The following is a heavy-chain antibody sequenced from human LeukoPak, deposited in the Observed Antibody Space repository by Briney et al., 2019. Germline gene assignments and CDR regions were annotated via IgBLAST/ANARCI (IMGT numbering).Heavy chain of an antibody. CDR1: GFTFSDYY. D-gene: IGHD4-17*01. CDR3: ARNWATVTSPCFDY. J-gene: IGHJ4*02. V-gene: IGHV3-11*01. CDR2: ISSSGSTI. Sequence: PGGSLRLSCAASGFTFSDYYMSWIRQAPGKGLEWVSYISSSGSTIYYADSVKGRFTISRDNAKNSLYLQMNSLRAEDSAVYYCARNWATVTSPCFDYWGQGTLVTVSS.